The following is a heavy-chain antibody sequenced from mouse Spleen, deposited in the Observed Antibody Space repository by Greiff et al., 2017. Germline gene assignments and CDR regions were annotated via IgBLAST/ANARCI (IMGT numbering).Heavy chain of an antibody. CDR2: ISSGSSTI. J-gene: IGHJ1*01. D-gene: IGHD1-2*01. V-gene: IGHV5-17*02. Sequence: EVQVVESGGGLVQPGGSRKLSCAASGFTFSSFGMHWVRQAPEKGLEWVAYISSGSSTIYYADTVKGRFTISRDNPKNTLFLQMTSLRSEDTAMYYCARVTTAHWYFDVWGAGTTVTVSS. CDR3: ARVTTAHWYFDV. CDR1: GFTFSSFG.